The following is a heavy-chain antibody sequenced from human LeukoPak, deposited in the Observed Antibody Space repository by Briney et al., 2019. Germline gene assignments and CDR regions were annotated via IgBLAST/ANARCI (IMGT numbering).Heavy chain of an antibody. CDR2: IKQDGSEK. D-gene: IGHD6-13*01. CDR1: GFTFSSYW. Sequence: GGSLRLSCAASGFTFSSYWMSLVRQAPGKGLEWVANIKQDGSEKYYVDSVKGRFTISRDNAKNSLYLQMNSLRAEDTAVYYCARWPKQQLDNYFDYWGQGTLVTVSS. CDR3: ARWPKQQLDNYFDY. J-gene: IGHJ4*02. V-gene: IGHV3-7*01.